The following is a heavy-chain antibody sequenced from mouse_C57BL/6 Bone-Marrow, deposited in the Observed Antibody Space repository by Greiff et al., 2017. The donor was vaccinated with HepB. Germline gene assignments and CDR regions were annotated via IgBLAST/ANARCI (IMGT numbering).Heavy chain of an antibody. CDR1: GYTFTSYW. V-gene: IGHV1-64*01. D-gene: IGHD1-1*01. CDR3: ARARYYGSSYWFAY. J-gene: IGHJ3*01. Sequence: QVQLKQPGAELVKPGASVKLSCKASGYTFTSYWMHWVKQRPGQGLEWIGMIHPNSGSTNYNEKFKSKATLTVDKSSSTAYMQLSSLTSEDSAVYYCARARYYGSSYWFAYWGQGTLVTVSA. CDR2: IHPNSGST.